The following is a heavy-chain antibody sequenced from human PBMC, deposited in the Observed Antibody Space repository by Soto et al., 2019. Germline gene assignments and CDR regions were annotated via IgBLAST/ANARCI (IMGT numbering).Heavy chain of an antibody. V-gene: IGHV1-69*06. D-gene: IGHD4-17*01. CDR2: IIPLFGTP. J-gene: IGHJ4*02. CDR1: GGTFSNYA. Sequence: QVQLVQSGAEVKKPGYSVKVSCKASGGTFSNYAINWVRQAPGQGLEWMGGIIPLFGTPNYAQKFQGRVTFTAHKSTSTAFMELRSLRSDDRAVYYCARGWETVVTTTPLAYWGQGTLVTVSS. CDR3: ARGWETVVTTTPLAY.